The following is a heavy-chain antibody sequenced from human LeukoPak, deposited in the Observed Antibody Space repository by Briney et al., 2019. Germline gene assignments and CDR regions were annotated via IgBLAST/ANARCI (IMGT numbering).Heavy chain of an antibody. Sequence: GRSLRLSCAASGFTFSSYAMHWVRQAPGKGLEWVSYISSSGSTIYYADSVKGRFTISRDNAKNSLYLQMNSLRAEDTAVYYCARGGMIVVVNLFDYWGQGTLVTVSS. CDR1: GFTFSSYA. CDR3: ARGGMIVVVNLFDY. D-gene: IGHD3-22*01. V-gene: IGHV3-48*01. J-gene: IGHJ4*02. CDR2: ISSSGSTI.